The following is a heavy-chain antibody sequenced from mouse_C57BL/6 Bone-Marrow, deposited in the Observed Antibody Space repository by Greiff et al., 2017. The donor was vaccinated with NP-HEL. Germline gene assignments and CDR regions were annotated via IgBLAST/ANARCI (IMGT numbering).Heavy chain of an antibody. D-gene: IGHD1-2*01. V-gene: IGHV1-50*01. CDR1: GYTFTSYW. J-gene: IGHJ1*03. Sequence: VQLQQPGAELVKPGASVKLSCKASGYTFTSYWMQWVKQRPGQGLEWIGEIDPSDSYTNYNQKFKGKATLTVDTSSSTAYMQLSSLTSEDSAVYYCARNYYGLYWYFDVWGTGTTVTVSS. CDR2: IDPSDSYT. CDR3: ARNYYGLYWYFDV.